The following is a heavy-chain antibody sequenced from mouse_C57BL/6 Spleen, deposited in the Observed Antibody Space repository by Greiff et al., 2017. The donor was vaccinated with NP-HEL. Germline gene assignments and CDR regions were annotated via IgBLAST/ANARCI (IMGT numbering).Heavy chain of an antibody. CDR2: IDPETGGT. J-gene: IGHJ3*01. D-gene: IGHD2-3*01. Sequence: VQLQQSGAELVRPGASVTLSCKASGYTFTDYEMHWVKQTPVHGLEWIGAIDPETGGTAYNQKFKGKAILTADKSSSTAYMELRSLTSEDSAVYYCTRTRVYDGYYGFAYWGQGTLVTVSA. CDR3: TRTRVYDGYYGFAY. CDR1: GYTFTDYE. V-gene: IGHV1-15*01.